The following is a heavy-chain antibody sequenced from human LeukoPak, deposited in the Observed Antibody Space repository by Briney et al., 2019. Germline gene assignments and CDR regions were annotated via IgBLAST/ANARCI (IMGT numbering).Heavy chain of an antibody. V-gene: IGHV3-7*01. CDR3: ARDRYSSSWWAFDI. CDR1: GFPFSSHW. CDR2: IKQDGSEK. J-gene: IGHJ3*02. Sequence: GGPLSLLCSPSGFPFSSHWMICPPQAPGKGLEWVANIKQDGSEKYYVDSVKGRFTISRDNAKNSLYLQMNSLRAEDTAVYYCARDRYSSSWWAFDIWGQGIMVTVSS. D-gene: IGHD6-13*01.